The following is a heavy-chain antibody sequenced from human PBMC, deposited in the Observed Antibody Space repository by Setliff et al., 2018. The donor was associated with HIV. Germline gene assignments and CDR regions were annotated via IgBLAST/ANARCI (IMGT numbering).Heavy chain of an antibody. J-gene: IGHJ4*01. D-gene: IGHD6-19*01. Sequence: ASVKVSCKASGYTFTSYPMHWVRQAPGQGLEWMGVINTSGGSAGYAEKFRGRVTMTRDTSTNTVYMDPRNLRSEDTAVYYCARNQGDASGWYAGDYWGHRTLVTVSS. V-gene: IGHV1-46*01. CDR2: INTSGGSA. CDR3: ARNQGDASGWYAGDY. CDR1: GYTFTSYP.